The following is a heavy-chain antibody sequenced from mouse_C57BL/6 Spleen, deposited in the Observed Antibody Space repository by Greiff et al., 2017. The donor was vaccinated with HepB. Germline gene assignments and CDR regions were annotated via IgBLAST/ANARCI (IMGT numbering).Heavy chain of an antibody. J-gene: IGHJ1*03. CDR2: IYPRSGNT. Sequence: VQLQQSGAELARPGASVQLSCKASGSTFTSSGISWVKQRTGQGLEWIGEIYPRSGNTYYNEKFKGKATLTADNSSSTAYMWLRSLTSEDSAVYFCARILSYDGYFDVWGTGTTVTVSS. CDR1: GSTFTSSG. D-gene: IGHD2-12*01. CDR3: ARILSYDGYFDV. V-gene: IGHV1-81*01.